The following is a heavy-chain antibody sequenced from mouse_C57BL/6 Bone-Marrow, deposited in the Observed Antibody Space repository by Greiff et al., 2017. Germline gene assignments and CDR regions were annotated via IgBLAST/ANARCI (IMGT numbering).Heavy chain of an antibody. Sequence: VQLKESGPELVKPGASVKISCKASGYTFTDYYMHWVKQSHGQSLEWIGDINPNNGGTSYNQKFKGKATLTVDKSSSTAYMELRSLTSEDSAVYYCARTGWEDYFDYWGQGTTLTVSS. V-gene: IGHV1-26*01. CDR3: ARTGWEDYFDY. CDR2: INPNNGGT. J-gene: IGHJ2*01. D-gene: IGHD3-1*01. CDR1: GYTFTDYY.